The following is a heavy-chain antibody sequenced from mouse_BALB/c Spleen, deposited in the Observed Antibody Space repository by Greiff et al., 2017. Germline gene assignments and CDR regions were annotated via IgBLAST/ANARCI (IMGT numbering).Heavy chain of an antibody. CDR1: GFTFSSYA. V-gene: IGHV5-6-5*01. J-gene: IGHJ1*01. CDR3: ARRKLLRSLYWYFDV. D-gene: IGHD1-1*01. Sequence: EVKLMESGGGLVKPGGSLKLSCAASGFTFSSYAMSWVRQTPEKRLEWVASISSGGSTYYPDSVKGRFTISRDNARNILYLQMSSLRSEDTAMYYCARRKLLRSLYWYFDVWGAGTTVTVSS. CDR2: ISSGGST.